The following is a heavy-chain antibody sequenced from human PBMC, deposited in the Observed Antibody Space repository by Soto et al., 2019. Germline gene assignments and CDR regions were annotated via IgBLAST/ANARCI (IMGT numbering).Heavy chain of an antibody. J-gene: IGHJ3*02. V-gene: IGHV4-39*01. D-gene: IGHD6-6*01. CDR3: ARHGSVGIAAREDLDAFDI. CDR2: IYYSGST. Sequence: QLQLQESGPGLVKPSETLSLTCTVSGGSISSSSYYWGWIRQPPGKGLEWIGSIYYSGSTYYNPSLKSRVTISVDTSKNQFSLNLSSVTAADTAVYYCARHGSVGIAAREDLDAFDIWGQGTMVTVSS. CDR1: GGSISSSSYY.